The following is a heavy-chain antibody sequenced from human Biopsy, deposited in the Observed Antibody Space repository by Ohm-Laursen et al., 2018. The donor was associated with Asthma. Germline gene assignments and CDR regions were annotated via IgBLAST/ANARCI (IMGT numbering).Heavy chain of an antibody. Sequence: SLRLSCAASGITFSSYSMNWVRQAPGKGLEWVSSISSSSSYIYYADSVKGRFSISRDNAKNSLYLQMNSLRAEDTAVYYCARVDTIFGVVIPIYYYYGMDVWGQGTTVTVSS. D-gene: IGHD3-3*01. CDR3: ARVDTIFGVVIPIYYYYGMDV. CDR1: GITFSSYS. V-gene: IGHV3-21*01. CDR2: ISSSSSYI. J-gene: IGHJ6*02.